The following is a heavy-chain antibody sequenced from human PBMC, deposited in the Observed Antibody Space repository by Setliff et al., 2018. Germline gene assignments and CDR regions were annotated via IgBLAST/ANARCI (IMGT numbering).Heavy chain of an antibody. J-gene: IGHJ6*04. CDR2: INPAGAKT. V-gene: IGHV3-23*01. CDR3: AKEFTVVVPAALALDV. CDR1: GFDYA. D-gene: IGHD2-2*01. Sequence: GGSLRLSCVVSGFDYAMSWVRQAPGKGLEWVSNINPAGAKTYYADSVKGRFTISRDNSKNTLYLQMNSLRAEDTAVYYCAKEFTVVVPAALALDVWGKGTTVTVSS.